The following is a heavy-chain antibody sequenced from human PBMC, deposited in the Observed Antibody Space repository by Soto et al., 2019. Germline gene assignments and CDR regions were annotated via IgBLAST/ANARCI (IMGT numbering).Heavy chain of an antibody. CDR1: GYTFTSYG. V-gene: IGHV1-18*01. J-gene: IGHJ4*02. Sequence: QVQLVQSGAEVKKPGASVKVSCKASGYTFTSYGISWVRQAPGQGLEWMGWISAYNGNTNYAQKLQGRVTMTTDTATSTAYRDLSTLRSDDTAVYYCARTVVAPHGYYSPHCAQRTLVTVSS. CDR3: ARTVVAPHGYYSPH. CDR2: ISAYNGNT. D-gene: IGHD3-22*01.